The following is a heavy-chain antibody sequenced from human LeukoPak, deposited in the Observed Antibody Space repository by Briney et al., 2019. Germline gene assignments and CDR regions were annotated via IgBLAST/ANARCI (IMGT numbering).Heavy chain of an antibody. Sequence: SETLYLTCTVSGASISSYYWTWIRQTPGKGLEWIGYIHYTGSTNYNPSLKSRVTISVDTSKGQFSLDLTSVTAADTAVYYCAGGPAVTTNDYWGQGTLVTVFS. J-gene: IGHJ4*02. CDR1: GASISSYY. V-gene: IGHV4-59*01. CDR3: AGGPAVTTNDY. D-gene: IGHD4-17*01. CDR2: IHYTGST.